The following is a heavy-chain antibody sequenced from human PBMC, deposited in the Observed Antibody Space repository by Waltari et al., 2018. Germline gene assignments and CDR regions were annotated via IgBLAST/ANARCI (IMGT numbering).Heavy chain of an antibody. V-gene: IGHV4-39*07. CDR3: ATARYSGYDGGDAFDI. CDR2: IYYSGST. D-gene: IGHD5-12*01. CDR1: GGSISSSSYY. Sequence: QLQLQESGPGLVKPSETLSLTCTVSGGSISSSSYYWGWIRQPPGKGLEWIGSIYYSGSTYYNPSLKSRVTISVDTSKNQFSLKLSSVTAADTAVYYCATARYSGYDGGDAFDIWGQGTMVTVSS. J-gene: IGHJ3*02.